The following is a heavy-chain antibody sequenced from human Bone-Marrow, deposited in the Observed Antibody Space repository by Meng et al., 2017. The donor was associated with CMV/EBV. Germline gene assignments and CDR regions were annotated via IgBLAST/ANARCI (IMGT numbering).Heavy chain of an antibody. CDR1: GFTFSSYA. CDR2: ISYDGSNK. J-gene: IGHJ5*02. D-gene: IGHD1-14*01. CDR3: AKVPTGGYRGWFDP. Sequence: GESLKISCAASGFTFSSYAMHWVRQAPGKGLEWVAVISYDGSNKYYADSVKGRFTISRDNSKNTLYLQMNSLRAEDTAVYYCAKVPTGGYRGWFDPWGQGTLVTVSS. V-gene: IGHV3-30-3*01.